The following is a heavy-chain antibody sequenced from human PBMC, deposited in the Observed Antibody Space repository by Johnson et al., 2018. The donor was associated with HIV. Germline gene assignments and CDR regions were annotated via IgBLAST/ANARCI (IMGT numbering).Heavy chain of an antibody. CDR2: ISYDGTNK. V-gene: IGHV3-30*19. Sequence: QMLLVESGGGVVQPGGSLRLSCAASGFTFSSYGMHWVRQAPGKGLEWVAVISYDGTNKYYADSVKGRFTISRDDAKNSLYLLIDSLRTEDTALSYCAKDMAYGDYLFRKAFDVWGQGTMVTVSS. J-gene: IGHJ3*01. CDR1: GFTFSSYG. D-gene: IGHD4-17*01. CDR3: AKDMAYGDYLFRKAFDV.